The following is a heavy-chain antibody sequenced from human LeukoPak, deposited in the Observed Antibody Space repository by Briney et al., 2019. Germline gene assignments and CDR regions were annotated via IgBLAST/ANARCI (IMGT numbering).Heavy chain of an antibody. Sequence: SETLSLTCAVYGGSFSGYYWSGIRQPPGKGLEGIGEINHSGSTNYNPSLKSRVTISVDTSKNQFSLKLSSVTAADTAVYYCARAYCSSTSCAPDYWGQGTLVTVSS. V-gene: IGHV4-34*01. CDR3: ARAYCSSTSCAPDY. J-gene: IGHJ4*02. CDR1: GGSFSGYY. CDR2: INHSGST. D-gene: IGHD2-2*01.